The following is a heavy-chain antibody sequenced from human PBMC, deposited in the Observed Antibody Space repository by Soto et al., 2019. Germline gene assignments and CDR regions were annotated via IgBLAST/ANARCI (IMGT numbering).Heavy chain of an antibody. CDR1: VLNLSSTV. D-gene: IGHD3-10*01. CDR3: VPHGISVRGGVDTFAY. CDR2: ISGGGRT. J-gene: IGHJ4*01. Sequence: EVQLVVSGGGLLQPGGSLRLSCVASVLNLSSTVMTWVRQAPGKGLEWVSSISGGGRTFYSDSVKGRFTISRENSKNTLDLKMNSLRGEDTAEYYCVPHGISVRGGVDTFAYWCHGTHGTVS. V-gene: IGHV3-23*04.